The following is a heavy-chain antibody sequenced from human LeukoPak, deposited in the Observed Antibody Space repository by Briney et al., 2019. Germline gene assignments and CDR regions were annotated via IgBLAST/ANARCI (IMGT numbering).Heavy chain of an antibody. CDR3: AKLTSGDYDILTGPFDY. CDR2: ISGSGGSA. D-gene: IGHD3-9*01. J-gene: IGHJ4*02. V-gene: IGHV3-23*01. CDR1: GFTFSSYA. Sequence: GGSLRLSCAASGFTFSSYAMSWVRQAPGKGLEWVSAISGSGGSAYYADSVKGRFTISRDNSKNTLYLQMNSLRAEDTAVYYCAKLTSGDYDILTGPFDYWGQGTLVTVSS.